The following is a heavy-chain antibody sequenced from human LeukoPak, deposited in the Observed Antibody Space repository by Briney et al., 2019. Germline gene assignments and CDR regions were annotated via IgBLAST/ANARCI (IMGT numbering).Heavy chain of an antibody. V-gene: IGHV3-9*01. CDR1: GFTFDDYA. J-gene: IGHJ4*02. Sequence: PGGSLRLSCAAPGFTFDDYAMHWVRQAPGKGLEWVSGISWNSGSIGYADSVKGRFTISRDNAKNSLYLQMNSLRAEDTALYYCAKDWSGYLYYFDYWGQGTLVTVSS. CDR2: ISWNSGSI. D-gene: IGHD3-3*01. CDR3: AKDWSGYLYYFDY.